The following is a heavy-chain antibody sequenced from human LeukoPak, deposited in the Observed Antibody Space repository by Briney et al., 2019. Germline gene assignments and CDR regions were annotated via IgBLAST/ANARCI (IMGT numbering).Heavy chain of an antibody. CDR2: IRSSGSSI. CDR3: ARDLGGGSCYDY. CDR1: GFTFSSYS. D-gene: IGHD2-15*01. J-gene: IGHJ4*02. V-gene: IGHV3-48*01. Sequence: PGGSLRLSCAASGFTFSSYSMNWVRLAPGKGLEWVSYIRSSGSSIYYADSVKGRFTISRDNAKTSLYLQLNSLRAEDTAVYYCARDLGGGSCYDYWGQGTLVTVSS.